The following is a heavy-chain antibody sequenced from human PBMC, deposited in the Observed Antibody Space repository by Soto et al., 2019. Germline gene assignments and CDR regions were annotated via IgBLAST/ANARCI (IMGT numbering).Heavy chain of an antibody. V-gene: IGHV3-30*01. D-gene: IGHD2-21*02. J-gene: IGHJ3*02. CDR3: ARPLHDCGGDCYDAFDI. CDR2: ISNDGSNE. Sequence: QVQLVESGGGVVQPGRSLRLSCAASEFTFRSYAMHWVRQAAGTGLEWVAVISNDGSNEYYADSVKGRFTIFRDNSKNPVYSHIIGRRDDDTAVYYCARPLHDCGGDCYDAFDIWGRGTMVTVSS. CDR1: EFTFRSYA.